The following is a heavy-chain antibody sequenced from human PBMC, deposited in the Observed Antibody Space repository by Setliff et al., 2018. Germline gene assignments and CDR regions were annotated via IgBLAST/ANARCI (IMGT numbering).Heavy chain of an antibody. CDR3: SRLVRYCTTTSCQGASGAEF. D-gene: IGHD2-2*01. CDR2: ISAYSGNT. J-gene: IGHJ4*02. V-gene: IGHV1-18*01. Sequence: ASVKVSCKASGYTFSNYGITWVRQAPGQGLEWMGWISAYSGNTKYAQKLQGRVTMTTDTSTTTACLELRSLTSDDTAVYYCSRLVRYCTTTSCQGASGAEFWGQGTLVTVSS. CDR1: GYTFSNYG.